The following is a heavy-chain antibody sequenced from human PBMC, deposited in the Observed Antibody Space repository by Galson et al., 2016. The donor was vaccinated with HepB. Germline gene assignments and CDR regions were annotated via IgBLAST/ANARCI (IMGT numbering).Heavy chain of an antibody. J-gene: IGHJ4*02. D-gene: IGHD3-10*01. CDR3: ARLLDAKYYGSGSYYDY. CDR1: GGSISSSSFY. Sequence: SETLSLTCSVSGGSISSSSFYWAWIRQPPGKGLEWIASIHSSGSTYYNPSLRSRVSISVDTSKNQFALNLRSLTDADTAVYYCARLLDAKYYGSGSYYDYWAREPWSPSPQ. V-gene: IGHV4-39*06. CDR2: IHSSGST.